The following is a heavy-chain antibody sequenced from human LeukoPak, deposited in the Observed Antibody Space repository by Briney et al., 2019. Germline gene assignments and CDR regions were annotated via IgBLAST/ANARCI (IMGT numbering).Heavy chain of an antibody. CDR1: GFTFSRYW. CDR2: IWYDGSNK. CDR3: AREPHDGCSSTSCYIDY. V-gene: IGHV3-33*07. J-gene: IGHJ4*02. D-gene: IGHD2-2*02. Sequence: GGSLRLSCAASGFTFSRYWMSWVRQAPGKGLEWVAVIWYDGSNKYYADSVKGRFTISRDNSKNTLYLQMNSLRAEDTAVYYCAREPHDGCSSTSCYIDYWGQGTLVTVSS.